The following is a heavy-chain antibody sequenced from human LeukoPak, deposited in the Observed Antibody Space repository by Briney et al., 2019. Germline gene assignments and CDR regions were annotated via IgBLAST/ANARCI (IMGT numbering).Heavy chain of an antibody. Sequence: GGSLRLSCATSGFSVSANYMTWVRQVPGKGLEWVSLIYSGGSTSYADSVQGRFTISRDNSKNILYLQMNSLRAEDTAVYYCARGGRDGYNYFDYWGQGTLVTVSS. CDR3: ARGGRDGYNYFDY. CDR2: IYSGGST. CDR1: GFSVSANY. V-gene: IGHV3-53*01. J-gene: IGHJ4*02. D-gene: IGHD5-24*01.